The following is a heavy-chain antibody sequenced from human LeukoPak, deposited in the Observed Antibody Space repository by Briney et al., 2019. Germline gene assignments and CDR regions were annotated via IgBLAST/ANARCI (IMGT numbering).Heavy chain of an antibody. CDR1: GFTFSAYA. CDR3: GRDSRSCSSTSCLYYHYGVDV. V-gene: IGHV3-30*04. J-gene: IGHJ6*02. Sequence: GRSLRLSCAASGFTFSAYAMHWVRQAPGKGLEWVALLSYDGTNKYSADSVKGRFTISRDISKNTLYLQMNSLRDEDTAVYYYGRDSRSCSSTSCLYYHYGVDVWGQGTTVTVSS. CDR2: LSYDGTNK. D-gene: IGHD2-2*01.